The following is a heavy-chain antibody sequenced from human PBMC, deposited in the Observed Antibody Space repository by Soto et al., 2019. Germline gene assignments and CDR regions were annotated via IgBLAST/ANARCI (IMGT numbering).Heavy chain of an antibody. Sequence: EVQLVESGGGLVQPGRSLRLSCAASGFAFDDYAMHWVRQAPGMGLEWVSGITSNSGSIGYADSVKGRFTISRDNAKNSLYLQMNTLRAEDTALYYCAKDGGSTNYFGSGDWGKGTLFPVPS. D-gene: IGHD3-10*01. CDR1: GFAFDDYA. V-gene: IGHV3-9*01. CDR3: AKDGGSTNYFGSGD. J-gene: IGHJ4*02. CDR2: ITSNSGSI.